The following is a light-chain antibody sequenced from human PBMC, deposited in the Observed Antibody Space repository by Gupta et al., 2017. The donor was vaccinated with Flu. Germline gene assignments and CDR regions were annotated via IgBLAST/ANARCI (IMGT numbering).Light chain of an antibody. Sequence: DIQMTQSPSSLAASVGDRVTITCRASQNIDYFLNWYQQKPGKAPKLLIYAASSLQSGVPSRFSGRGCGTDFSLTINSLQPEDFATYYCQQSYSSLLLTFGRGTRLEIK. J-gene: IGKJ3*01. CDR3: QQSYSSLLLT. CDR2: AAS. V-gene: IGKV1-39*01. CDR1: QNIDYF.